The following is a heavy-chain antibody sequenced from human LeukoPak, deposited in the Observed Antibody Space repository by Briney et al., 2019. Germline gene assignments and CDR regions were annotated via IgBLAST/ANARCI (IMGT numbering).Heavy chain of an antibody. CDR3: AKDRYGDYEAPFHYYMDA. CDR2: INPNSGVT. D-gene: IGHD5-12*01. V-gene: IGHV1-2*02. J-gene: IGHJ6*03. Sequence: GASVTVSCKASGYTFSGFYIHWVRQAPGQGLEGMGWINPNSGVTNYAQKLQGRVTITRDTSIDTAYMQLSRLRSDDTAVYYCAKDRYGDYEAPFHYYMDAWGRGTTVTISS. CDR1: GYTFSGFY.